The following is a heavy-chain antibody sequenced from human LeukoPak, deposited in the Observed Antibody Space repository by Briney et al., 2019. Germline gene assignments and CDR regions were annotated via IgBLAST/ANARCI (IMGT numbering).Heavy chain of an antibody. CDR2: IYSSGGNN. Sequence: GGSLRLSCAASGFTFSNEMNWVRQAPGKGLEWVSYIYSSGGNNYYADFVKGRFTISRDNAKNSLYLQMNSLRVEDTAVYYCAREGADGYNVGFDYWGQGTLVTVSS. D-gene: IGHD5-24*01. J-gene: IGHJ4*02. CDR1: GFTFSNE. CDR3: AREGADGYNVGFDY. V-gene: IGHV3-48*03.